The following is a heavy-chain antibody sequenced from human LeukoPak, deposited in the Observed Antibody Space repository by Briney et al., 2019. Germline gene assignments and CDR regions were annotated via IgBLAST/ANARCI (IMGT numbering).Heavy chain of an antibody. CDR3: AREVEAFDV. CDR2: ISYDGSNK. D-gene: IGHD2-15*01. CDR1: GFTFSSYA. V-gene: IGHV3-30-3*01. Sequence: GGSLRLSCAASGFTFSSYAMSWVRQAPGKGLEWVAVISYDGSNKYYTESVKGRFTISRDNSKNTLCLQMNSLRAEDTAVYYCAREVEAFDVWGQGTMVTVSS. J-gene: IGHJ3*01.